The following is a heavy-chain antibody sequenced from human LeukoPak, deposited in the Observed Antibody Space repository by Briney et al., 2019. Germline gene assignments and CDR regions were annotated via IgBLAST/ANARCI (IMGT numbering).Heavy chain of an antibody. V-gene: IGHV3-53*01. CDR1: GFTVSSIH. Sequence: RSGGSLRLSCAASGFTVSSIHMVWVRQAPGKGLEWVSVTYTGGNSYYADSVKGRFIISRDISKNTPYLQMNSLRAEDSALYYCARGGRGSAAVVAPRSFDIWGQGTMVTVSS. CDR2: TYTGGNS. CDR3: ARGGRGSAAVVAPRSFDI. D-gene: IGHD3-22*01. J-gene: IGHJ3*02.